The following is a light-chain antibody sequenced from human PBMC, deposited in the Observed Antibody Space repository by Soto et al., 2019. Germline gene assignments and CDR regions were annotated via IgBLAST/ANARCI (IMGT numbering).Light chain of an antibody. J-gene: IGKJ4*01. CDR2: GAS. CDR1: QSVTASY. Sequence: EIVLTQSPGTLSLSPGERATLSCRASQSVTASYLAWYHQKPGQAPRLPIYGASSRATGIPDRFSGSGSGTDFTLIINRVEPEDFAVYYCQQYGSSPLTFGGGTKVEIK. V-gene: IGKV3-20*01. CDR3: QQYGSSPLT.